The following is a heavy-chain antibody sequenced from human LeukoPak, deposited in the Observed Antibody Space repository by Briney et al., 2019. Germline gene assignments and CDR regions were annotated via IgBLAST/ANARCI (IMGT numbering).Heavy chain of an antibody. D-gene: IGHD3-22*01. Sequence: ASVKVSCKASGYTFTSYYMHWVRQAPGQGLEWMGIINPSGGSTSYAQKFQGRVTMTRNTSISTAYMELSSLRSEDTAVYYCARGEVDYYDSSGYYYGYWGQGTLVTVSS. V-gene: IGHV1-46*01. CDR1: GYTFTSYY. CDR3: ARGEVDYYDSSGYYYGY. CDR2: INPSGGST. J-gene: IGHJ4*02.